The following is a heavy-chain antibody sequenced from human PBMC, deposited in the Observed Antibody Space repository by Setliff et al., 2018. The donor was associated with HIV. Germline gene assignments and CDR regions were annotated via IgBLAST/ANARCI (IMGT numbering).Heavy chain of an antibody. CDR2: IYPGDSDT. D-gene: IGHD3-22*01. CDR1: GYSFSTYW. V-gene: IGHV5-51*01. CDR3: ARRDSSHPWLDS. J-gene: IGHJ5*01. Sequence: GESLKISCKGSGYSFSTYWIAWVRHMPGKGLEWMGIIYPGDSDTRYSPSFQGQVTISADKSISTAYVQWSRLKASDTAMYYCARRDSSHPWLDSWGQGTLVTVSS.